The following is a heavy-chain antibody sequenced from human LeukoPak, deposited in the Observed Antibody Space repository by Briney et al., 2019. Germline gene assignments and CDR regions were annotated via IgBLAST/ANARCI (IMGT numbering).Heavy chain of an antibody. CDR3: ARGGYGDLLVPFDY. D-gene: IGHD4-17*01. V-gene: IGHV3-53*01. CDR2: IYSSGST. J-gene: IGHJ4*02. CDR1: GFTVSSNY. Sequence: GGSLRLSCAASGFTVSSNYMSWVRQAPGKGLEWVSVIYSSGSTYYADSVKGRFTISRDNSKNTLYLQMNSLRAEDTAVYYCARGGYGDLLVPFDYWGQGTLVTVSS.